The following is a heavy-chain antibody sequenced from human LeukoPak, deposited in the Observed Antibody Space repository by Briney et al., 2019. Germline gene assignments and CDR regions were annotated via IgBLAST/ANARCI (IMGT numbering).Heavy chain of an antibody. CDR3: ARRRYNWNYVPH. CDR1: GFTFSDYY. J-gene: IGHJ4*02. V-gene: IGHV3-11*04. D-gene: IGHD1-7*01. Sequence: GGSLRLSCAASGFTFSDYYMSWIRQAPGKGLEWVSYISSSGSTIYCADSVKGRFTISRDNAKNSLYLQMNSLRAEDTAVYYCARRRYNWNYVPHWGQGALVTVSS. CDR2: ISSSGSTI.